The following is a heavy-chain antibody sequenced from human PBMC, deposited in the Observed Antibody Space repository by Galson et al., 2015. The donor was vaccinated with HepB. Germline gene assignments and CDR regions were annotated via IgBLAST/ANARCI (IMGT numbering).Heavy chain of an antibody. J-gene: IGHJ6*03. CDR3: ARASDSGFSKFYYYYLDV. CDR1: GFTFSHYA. Sequence: SLRLSCPASGFTFSHYAIHWVRQAPGRGLEWVAVISFDGSEKYHADSVKGRVIISRDNSKNTLYVQMNSLRPEDTAVYYCARASDSGFSKFYYYYLDVWGEGATVTVSS. CDR2: ISFDGSEK. D-gene: IGHD3-22*01. V-gene: IGHV3-30-3*01.